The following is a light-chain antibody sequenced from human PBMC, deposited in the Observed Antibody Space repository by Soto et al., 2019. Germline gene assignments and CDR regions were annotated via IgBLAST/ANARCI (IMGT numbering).Light chain of an antibody. CDR3: QPRSNWLT. CDR1: QSVSSY. V-gene: IGKV3-11*01. Sequence: EIVLTQSPATLSLSPGERATLSCRASQSVSSYLAWYQQKPGQAPRLLIYDASNRATGIPARFSVSGSGTDFTLTISSLEPEEYAVNNCQPRSNWLTFGGGTKVEIK. CDR2: DAS. J-gene: IGKJ4*01.